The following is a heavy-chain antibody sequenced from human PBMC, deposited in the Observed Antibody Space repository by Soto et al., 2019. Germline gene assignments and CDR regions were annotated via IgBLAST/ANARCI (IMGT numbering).Heavy chain of an antibody. Sequence: GGSLRLSCAASGFTFSIYSMNWVRQAPGKGLEWVSSISSSSSYIYYADSVKGRFTISRDNAKNSLYLQMNSLRAEDTAVYYCARGDSSSSYYDMDVWGQGTTVTVSS. CDR1: GFTFSIYS. J-gene: IGHJ6*02. CDR2: ISSSSSYI. D-gene: IGHD6-6*01. CDR3: ARGDSSSSYYDMDV. V-gene: IGHV3-21*01.